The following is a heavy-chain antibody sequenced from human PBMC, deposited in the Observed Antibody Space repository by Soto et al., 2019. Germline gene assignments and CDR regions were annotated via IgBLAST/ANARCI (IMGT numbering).Heavy chain of an antibody. J-gene: IGHJ5*02. D-gene: IGHD6-6*01. CDR3: ARERPDGARLDP. CDR1: GGSISSGDYY. Sequence: QVQLQESGPGLVKPSQTLSLTCTVSGGSISSGDYYWSWIRQPPGKGLEWIGYIYHSGSTYYNPSHTSRVXXXVXXSRNQFSLKLSSVTAADTAVYYCARERPDGARLDPWGQGTLVTVSS. CDR2: IYHSGST. V-gene: IGHV4-30-4*01.